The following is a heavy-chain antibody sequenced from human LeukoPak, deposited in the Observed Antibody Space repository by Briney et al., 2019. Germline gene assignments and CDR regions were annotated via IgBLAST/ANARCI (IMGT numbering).Heavy chain of an antibody. CDR3: ARDLSHGLDYCYYMDV. CDR1: GHTFTDYY. J-gene: IGHJ6*03. CDR2: INPNSGVT. V-gene: IGHV1-2*02. D-gene: IGHD2/OR15-2a*01. Sequence: GASVKVSCKASGHTFTDYYIHWVRQAPGQGLEWMGWINPNSGVTNFAQKFQGRVTMTRDTSISTAYMELSTLRSDDTAVYYCARDLSHGLDYCYYMDVWGKGTTVTVSS.